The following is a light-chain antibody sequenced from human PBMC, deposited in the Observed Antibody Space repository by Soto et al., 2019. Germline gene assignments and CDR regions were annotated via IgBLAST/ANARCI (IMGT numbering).Light chain of an antibody. CDR2: GAS. Sequence: EIVLTQSPGTLSLSPGERATLSCRASQSVSSIYFAWYQQKPGQAPRLLSYGASSRATGIPDRFSGSGSGTDFTLTISRLEPEDFAVYYCQQFGTSPPSTVGQGTRLEIK. CDR3: QQFGTSPPST. J-gene: IGKJ5*01. CDR1: QSVSSIY. V-gene: IGKV3-20*01.